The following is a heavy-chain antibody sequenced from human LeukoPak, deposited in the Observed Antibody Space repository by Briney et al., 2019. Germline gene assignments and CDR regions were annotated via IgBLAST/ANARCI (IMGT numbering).Heavy chain of an antibody. CDR1: GFTLSSYW. V-gene: IGHV3-7*01. CDR2: IKQDGSEK. Sequence: GGSLRLSCAASGFTLSSYWMSWVRQAPGKGLEWVANIKQDGSEKYYVDSVKGRFTISRDNVKNSLYLQMNSLRAEDTAVYYCARDRVLLWFGDIYYYYGMDVWGQGTTVTVSS. D-gene: IGHD3-10*01. J-gene: IGHJ6*02. CDR3: ARDRVLLWFGDIYYYYGMDV.